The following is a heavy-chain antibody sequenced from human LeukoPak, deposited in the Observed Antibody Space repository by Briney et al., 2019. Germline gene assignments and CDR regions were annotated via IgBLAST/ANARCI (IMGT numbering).Heavy chain of an antibody. J-gene: IGHJ4*02. CDR2: IYYSGST. CDR1: GGSISSYY. CDR3: ARVRYDTLTGYYPFDY. D-gene: IGHD3-9*01. Sequence: SETLSLTCTVSGGSISSYYWSWIRQPPGKGLEWIGYIYYSGSTNYNPSLKSRVTISVDKSKNQFSLKLSSVTAADTAVYYCARVRYDTLTGYYPFDYWGQGTLVTVSS. V-gene: IGHV4-59*12.